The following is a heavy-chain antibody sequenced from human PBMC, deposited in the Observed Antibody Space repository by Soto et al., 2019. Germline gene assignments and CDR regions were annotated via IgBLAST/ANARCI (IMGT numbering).Heavy chain of an antibody. CDR2: INTLSSAI. CDR1: GFTFSDYY. V-gene: IGHV3-11*01. D-gene: IGHD6-19*01. Sequence: VGSLRLSCAGSGFTFSDYYRTWIRQAPGKGREWVSYINTLSSAIYNADSVEGRFTISRDNAKNSLYLQMNSLRAEDTAVYYCARRLQWQLRPLDSWGRGTLVTVSS. CDR3: ARRLQWQLRPLDS. J-gene: IGHJ4*02.